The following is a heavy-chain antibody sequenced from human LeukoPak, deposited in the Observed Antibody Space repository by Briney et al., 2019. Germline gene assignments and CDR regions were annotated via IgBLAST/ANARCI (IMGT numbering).Heavy chain of an antibody. D-gene: IGHD1-26*01. CDR2: IYHIGNT. CDR3: ARNPGKVGATLFNWFDA. Sequence: SETLSLTCTVSDYSISRGYYWGWIRQPPGRGLEWIGNIYHIGNTHYNPSLKGRITISLDTSKNQFSLKLTSVTAADTAMYFCARNPGKVGATLFNWFDAWGQGTLVTVSS. J-gene: IGHJ5*02. V-gene: IGHV4-38-2*02. CDR1: DYSISRGYY.